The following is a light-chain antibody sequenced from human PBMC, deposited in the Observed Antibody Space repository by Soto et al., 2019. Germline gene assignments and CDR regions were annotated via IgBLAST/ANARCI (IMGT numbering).Light chain of an antibody. Sequence: QPVLTQSPSASASLGASVNLTGTLTGGHSTYSIGWHQQQPQRGPRFLMRLNSDGSHSKGDGIPDRFSGSSSGAERFLTNASLQSEDEADYYCQTWGRGIVVFGGGTKLTVL. V-gene: IGLV4-69*02. CDR1: GGHSTYS. J-gene: IGLJ2*01. CDR3: QTWGRGIVV. CDR2: LNSDGSH.